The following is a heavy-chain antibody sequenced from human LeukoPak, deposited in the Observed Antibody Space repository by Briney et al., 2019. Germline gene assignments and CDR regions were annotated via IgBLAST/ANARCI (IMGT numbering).Heavy chain of an antibody. CDR3: ARGRYYYDSSGSPNWFDP. D-gene: IGHD3-22*01. Sequence: SQTLSLTCTVSGGSISSGGYYWSWLRQHPGRGLEWIGYIYYSGSTYYNPSLKSRVTISVDTSKNQFSLKLSSVTAADTAVYYCARGRYYYDSSGSPNWFDPWGQGTLVTVSS. CDR2: IYYSGST. CDR1: GGSISSGGYY. V-gene: IGHV4-31*03. J-gene: IGHJ5*02.